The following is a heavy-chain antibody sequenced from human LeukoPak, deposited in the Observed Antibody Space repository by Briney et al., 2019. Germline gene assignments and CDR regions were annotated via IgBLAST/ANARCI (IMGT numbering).Heavy chain of an antibody. V-gene: IGHV3-43*02. CDR2: ISGDGDNT. D-gene: IGHD1-26*01. CDR3: AKGVRSGTYYNCFDP. CDR1: RFTLDDYA. Sequence: GGSLRLSCVASRFTLDDYALHWVRQAPGKGLEWISLISGDGDNTYYANSVKGRFTISRDKSKNSLYLQMSSLRAEDTALYYCAKGVRSGTYYNCFDPWGQGTLVTVSS. J-gene: IGHJ5*02.